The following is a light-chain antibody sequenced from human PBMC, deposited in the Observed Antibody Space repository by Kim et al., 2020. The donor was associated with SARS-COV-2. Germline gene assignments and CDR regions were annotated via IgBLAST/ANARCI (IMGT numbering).Light chain of an antibody. CDR3: QQRRDGYT. CDR1: QSVGNY. V-gene: IGKV3-11*01. Sequence: LALSPGEMATLSCRASQSVGNYLGWYQQKPGQAPRLLISDASDRATDIPARFSGSGSGTDFTLTISSLEPEDFAVYYCQQRRDGYTFGQGTKLEI. CDR2: DAS. J-gene: IGKJ2*01.